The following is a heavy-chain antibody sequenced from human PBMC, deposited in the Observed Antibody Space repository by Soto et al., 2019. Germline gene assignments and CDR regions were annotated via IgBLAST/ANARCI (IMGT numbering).Heavy chain of an antibody. V-gene: IGHV1-69*08. D-gene: IGHD2-21*02. CDR3: ARDETHCGGDCYSY. J-gene: IGHJ4*02. CDR2: IIPILDIA. Sequence: QVQLVQSGAEVKKPGSSVKVSCKASGGTFSSYTISWVRQAPGQGLEWMGRIIPILDIANYAQKFQGRVTITADKSTSTAYMELSSLRSEDTAVYYCARDETHCGGDCYSYWGQGTLVTVSS. CDR1: GGTFSSYT.